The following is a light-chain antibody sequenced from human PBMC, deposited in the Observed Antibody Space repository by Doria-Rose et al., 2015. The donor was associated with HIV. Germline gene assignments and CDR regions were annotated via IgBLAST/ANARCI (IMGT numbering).Light chain of an antibody. V-gene: IGKV3-20*01. J-gene: IGKJ5*01. CDR1: QRVMSSY. CDR2: DAS. CDR3: QQYGTSRGT. Sequence: EIGLTQSPGTLSLSPGERATLSCKASQRVMSSYLDWYQQKHRQAPRLLIYDASTSATGLPDRFSGSGSGTAFTLTISRLEPKDVAVYYCQQYGTSRGTFGQGTRLEIK.